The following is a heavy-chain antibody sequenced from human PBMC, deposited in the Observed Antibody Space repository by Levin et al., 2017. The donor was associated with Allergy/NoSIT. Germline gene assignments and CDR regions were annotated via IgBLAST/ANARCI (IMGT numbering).Heavy chain of an antibody. V-gene: IGHV4-30-2*01. J-gene: IGHJ5*02. Sequence: SETLSLTCAVSGGSISSGGYSWSWIRQPPGKGLEWIGYIYHSGSTYYNPSLKSRVTISVDRSKNQFSLKLSSVTAADTAVYYCARVGVRGVITPWGQGTLVTVSS. CDR3: ARVGVRGVITP. CDR1: GGSISSGGYS. CDR2: IYHSGST. D-gene: IGHD3-10*01.